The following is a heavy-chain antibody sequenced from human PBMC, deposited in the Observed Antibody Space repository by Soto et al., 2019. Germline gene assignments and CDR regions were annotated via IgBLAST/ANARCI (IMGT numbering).Heavy chain of an antibody. D-gene: IGHD1-26*01. CDR2: IYWDDDK. V-gene: IGHV2-5*02. CDR3: ARSRGKVGAYYYFDY. Sequence: QITLKESGPTLVKPTQTLTLTCTFSGFSLSTSGVGVGWIRQPPGKALEWLALIYWDDDKRSSPSRKSWLTITKDTSKNQVVLTMTNIDPVDTATYYCARSRGKVGAYYYFDYWGQGTLVTVS. CDR1: GFSLSTSGVG. J-gene: IGHJ4*02.